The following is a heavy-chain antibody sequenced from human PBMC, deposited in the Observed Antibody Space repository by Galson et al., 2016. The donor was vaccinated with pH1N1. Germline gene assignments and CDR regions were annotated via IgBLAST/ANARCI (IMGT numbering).Heavy chain of an antibody. V-gene: IGHV3-20*04. D-gene: IGHD2-8*01. J-gene: IGHJ6*03. CDR2: INWNGGST. CDR3: ARVSRIVLMAPMDV. Sequence: SLRLSCAASGFTFDDNGMNWVRQPPGKGLEWVASINWNGGSTIYADSGKGRFTISRDNARNSLYLQMNSLRVEDTALYYCARVSRIVLMAPMDVWGNGTTVTVSS. CDR1: GFTFDDNG.